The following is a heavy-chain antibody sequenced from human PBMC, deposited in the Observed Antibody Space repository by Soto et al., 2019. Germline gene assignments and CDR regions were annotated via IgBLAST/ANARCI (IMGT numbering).Heavy chain of an antibody. CDR3: ARWWSGSRQGFDP. D-gene: IGHD3-3*01. J-gene: IGHJ5*02. CDR1: GGSISSGDYY. CDR2: IYYSGST. Sequence: QVQLQESGPGLVKPSQTLSIPCTVSGGSISSGDYYWSWIRQHPGKGLEWIGYIYYSGSTYYNPSLKSRVTISVDTSKNQFSLKLSSVTAADTAVYYCARWWSGSRQGFDPWGQGTLVTVSS. V-gene: IGHV4-31*03.